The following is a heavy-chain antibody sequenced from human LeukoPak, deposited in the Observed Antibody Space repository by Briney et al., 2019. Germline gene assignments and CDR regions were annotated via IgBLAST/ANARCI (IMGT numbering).Heavy chain of an antibody. Sequence: GESLKFSCKGSGYSFTDYWFGWVRQMPGKGLEWMGTIYPGDSETRYSPSFQGQVTISADKSISTAYMQWSSLKASDTAMYYSARHPRLSMIVVVTPDAFDIWGQGTLVTVSS. V-gene: IGHV5-51*01. CDR1: GYSFTDYW. CDR2: IYPGDSET. CDR3: ARHPRLSMIVVVTPDAFDI. D-gene: IGHD3-22*01. J-gene: IGHJ3*02.